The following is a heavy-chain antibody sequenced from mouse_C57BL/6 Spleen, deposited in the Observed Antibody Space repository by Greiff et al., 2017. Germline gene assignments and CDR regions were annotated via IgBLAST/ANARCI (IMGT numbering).Heavy chain of an antibody. Sequence: QVQLQQPGTELVKPGASVKLSCKASGYTFTSYWMHWVKQRPGQGLEWIGNINPSNGGTNYNEKFKSKATLTVDKSSSTAYMQLSILTYEDSAVYDCARCYYCYYDYSMDYWGQGTSVTVSS. J-gene: IGHJ4*01. CDR1: GYTFTSYW. V-gene: IGHV1-53*01. CDR2: INPSNGGT. D-gene: IGHD2-3*01. CDR3: ARCYYCYYDYSMDY.